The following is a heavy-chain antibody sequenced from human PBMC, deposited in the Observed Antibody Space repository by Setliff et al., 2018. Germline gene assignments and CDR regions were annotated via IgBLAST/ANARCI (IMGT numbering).Heavy chain of an antibody. CDR1: GFDFKTHW. D-gene: IGHD2-2*01. J-gene: IGHJ4*02. V-gene: IGHV3-7*01. Sequence: GGSLRLSCAASGFDFKTHWMDWARQAPGKGLEWVANIKEDGSQRNYVDAVRGRFTVSRDNARNLSYLQMNSLRVDDTAVYYCARAHSSTLSVHDYWGQGTLVTVSS. CDR3: ARAHSSTLSVHDY. CDR2: IKEDGSQR.